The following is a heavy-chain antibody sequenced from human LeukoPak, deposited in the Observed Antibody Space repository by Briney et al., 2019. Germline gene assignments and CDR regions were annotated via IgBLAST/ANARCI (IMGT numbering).Heavy chain of an antibody. J-gene: IGHJ4*02. V-gene: IGHV1-2*02. Sequence: ASVTVSCKASGYTFTGYYIYWVRQAPGQGLEWMGWINPVSGGTNYAQKFQGRVTMTRDTSVSTGYMELSSLTSDDTAVYYCARGGGSGSYWGYFDNWGQGTLVTVSS. D-gene: IGHD3-10*01. CDR1: GYTFTGYY. CDR2: INPVSGGT. CDR3: ARGGGSGSYWGYFDN.